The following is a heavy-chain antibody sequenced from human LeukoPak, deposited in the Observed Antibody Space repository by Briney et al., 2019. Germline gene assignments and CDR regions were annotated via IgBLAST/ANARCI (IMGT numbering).Heavy chain of an antibody. CDR2: IIPIFGTA. CDR3: ARPTTVTTSHDAFDI. Sequence: GSSVKVSCKASGGTFSSYAISWVRQAPGQGLEWMGGIIPIFGTANYAQKFQGRVTITTDESTSTAYMELSSLRSEDTAVYYCARPTTVTTSHDAFDIWGQGTMVTVSS. CDR1: GGTFSSYA. V-gene: IGHV1-69*05. J-gene: IGHJ3*02. D-gene: IGHD4-17*01.